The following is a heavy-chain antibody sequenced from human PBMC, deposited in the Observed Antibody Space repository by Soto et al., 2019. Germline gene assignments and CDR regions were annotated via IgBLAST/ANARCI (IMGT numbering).Heavy chain of an antibody. CDR1: GGTFSSYA. D-gene: IGHD3-22*01. J-gene: IGHJ3*02. CDR2: IIPIFGTA. CDR3: ARVLNGYYDSSGYAFDI. Sequence: QVQLVQSGAEVKKPGSSVKVSCKASGGTFSSYAISWVLQAPGQGLEWMGGIIPIFGTANYAQKFQVRVTITADESTSTADMELSSLRSEATAVYYFARVLNGYYDSSGYAFDIWCQGTMVTVSS. V-gene: IGHV1-69*01.